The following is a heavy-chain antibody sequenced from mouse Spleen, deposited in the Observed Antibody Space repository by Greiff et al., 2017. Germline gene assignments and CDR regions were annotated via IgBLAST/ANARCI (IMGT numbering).Heavy chain of an antibody. V-gene: IGHV1-64*01. J-gene: IGHJ2*01. CDR1: GYTFTSYW. D-gene: IGHD4-1*01. Sequence: QVQLQQPGAELVKPGASVKLSCKASGYTFTSYWMHWVKQRPGKGLEWIGMIHPNSGSTNYNEKFKSKATLTVDKSSSTAYMQLSSLTSEDSAVYYCAISRTGPYYFDYWGQGTTLTVSS. CDR2: IHPNSGST. CDR3: AISRTGPYYFDY.